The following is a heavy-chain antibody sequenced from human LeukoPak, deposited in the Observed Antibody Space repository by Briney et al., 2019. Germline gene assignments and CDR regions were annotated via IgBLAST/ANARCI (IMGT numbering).Heavy chain of an antibody. Sequence: PGGSLRLSFAASGLPFSIYAMSWVRQAPGKGLEWGSAISGSGGSTYYADSVKGRYTNSRDNSKNTLYLQMNSLRAEDTAVYYCAKVGSSGYYLNYWGQGTLVTVSS. CDR3: AKVGSSGYYLNY. CDR2: ISGSGGST. D-gene: IGHD3-22*01. CDR1: GLPFSIYA. J-gene: IGHJ4*02. V-gene: IGHV3-23*01.